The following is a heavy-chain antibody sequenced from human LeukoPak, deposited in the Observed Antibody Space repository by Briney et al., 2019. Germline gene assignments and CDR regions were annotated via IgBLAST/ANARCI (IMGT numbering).Heavy chain of an antibody. D-gene: IGHD4-17*01. V-gene: IGHV1-69*06. Sequence: SVKVSCKASGGTFSSYGISWLRQAPGQGLEWMGGIIPISGPANYAQKFQGRVTITADRSTSTDYMELRSLRYEDTAVYYCASPRTTVTSFNAFHIWGQGTMVTVSS. CDR3: ASPRTTVTSFNAFHI. J-gene: IGHJ3*02. CDR2: IIPISGPA. CDR1: GGTFSSYG.